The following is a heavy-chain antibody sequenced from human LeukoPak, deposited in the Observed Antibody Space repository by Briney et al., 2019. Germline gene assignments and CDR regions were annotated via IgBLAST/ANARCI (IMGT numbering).Heavy chain of an antibody. J-gene: IGHJ5*02. CDR2: INHSGST. CDR1: GYSINSGYY. Sequence: SETLSLTCTVSGYSINSGYYWGWIRQPPGKGLEWIGSINHSGSTNYNPSLKSRVTISVDTSKNQFSLKLSSVTAADTAVYYCARPHLPDYDSSGYYNWFDPWGQGTLVTVSS. D-gene: IGHD3-22*01. V-gene: IGHV4-38-2*02. CDR3: ARPHLPDYDSSGYYNWFDP.